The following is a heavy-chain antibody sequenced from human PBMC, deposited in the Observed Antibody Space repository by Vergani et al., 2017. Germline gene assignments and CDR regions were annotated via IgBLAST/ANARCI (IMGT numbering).Heavy chain of an antibody. V-gene: IGHV4-59*01. J-gene: IGHJ4*02. CDR3: ARGGPKTNPTKYDILTGFDY. D-gene: IGHD3-9*01. CDR1: GGSISSYY. Sequence: QVQLQESGPGLVKPSETLSLTCTVSGGSISSYYWSWIRQPPGKGLEWIGYIYYSGSTHYNPSLKSLVTISVDTSKNQFSLKLSSLTAADTAVYYCARGGPKTNPTKYDILTGFDYWGQGTLVTVSS. CDR2: IYYSGST.